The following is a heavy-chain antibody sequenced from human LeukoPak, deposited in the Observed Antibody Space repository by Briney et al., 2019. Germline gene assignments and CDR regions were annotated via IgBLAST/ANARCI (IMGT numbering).Heavy chain of an antibody. CDR3: ARDLLDTATA. CDR1: GFSFRNYD. V-gene: IGHV3-48*03. CDR2: ISRSGRTV. Sequence: GGSLRLSCKASGFSFRNYDMNWVRQAPGKGLEWISYISRSGRTVTYVDSVGGRSSLSRDNARNALSLQLDSLRVEDTAVYYCARDLLDTATAWGQGTLVVVSS. D-gene: IGHD2-15*01. J-gene: IGHJ5*02.